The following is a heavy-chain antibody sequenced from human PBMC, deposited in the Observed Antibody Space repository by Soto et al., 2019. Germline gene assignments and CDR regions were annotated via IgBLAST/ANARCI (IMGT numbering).Heavy chain of an antibody. J-gene: IGHJ3*02. CDR1: GYTFTSYW. CDR3: ARHSIVSAGDTFDI. CDR2: IDPSDSYT. Sequence: GESLKISCKGSGYTFTSYWITWVRQMPGKGLEWMGRIDPSDSYTAYSPSFQGHVTISGDKSFTTAYLQGSSLKASDTAMYYCARHSIVSAGDTFDIWGQGTMVTVSS. D-gene: IGHD6-13*01. V-gene: IGHV5-10-1*01.